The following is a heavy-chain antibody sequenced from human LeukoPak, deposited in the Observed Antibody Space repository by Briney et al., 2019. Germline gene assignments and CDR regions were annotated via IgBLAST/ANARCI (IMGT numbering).Heavy chain of an antibody. V-gene: IGHV3-48*03. Sequence: GGSLRLSCAASGFTFSSYEMNWVRQAPGKGLEWVSYISCSGSNIYYADSVKGRFTISRDNAKNSLYLQMNSLRAEDTAVYYCARDCGGGSCYGPYDAFDIWGQGTMVTVSS. J-gene: IGHJ3*02. D-gene: IGHD2-15*01. CDR3: ARDCGGGSCYGPYDAFDI. CDR1: GFTFSSYE. CDR2: ISCSGSNI.